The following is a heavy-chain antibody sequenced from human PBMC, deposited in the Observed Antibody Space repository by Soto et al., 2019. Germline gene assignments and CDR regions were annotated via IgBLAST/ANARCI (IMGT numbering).Heavy chain of an antibody. CDR2: IYYSGST. CDR3: ASLAAVAGPTAP. CDR1: GGSISSSSYY. Sequence: ETLSLTCTVSGGSISSSSYYWGWIRQPPGKGLEWIGSIYYSGSTYYNPSLKSRVTISVDTSKNQFSLKLSSVTAADTAVYYCASLAAVAGPTAPWGQGTLVTVSS. J-gene: IGHJ5*02. D-gene: IGHD6-19*01. V-gene: IGHV4-39*01.